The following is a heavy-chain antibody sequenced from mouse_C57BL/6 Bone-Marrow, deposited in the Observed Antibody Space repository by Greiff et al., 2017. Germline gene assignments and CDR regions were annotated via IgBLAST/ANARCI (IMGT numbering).Heavy chain of an antibody. CDR3: ARWAY. CDR2: IDPSDSYT. CDR1: GYTFTSYW. J-gene: IGHJ3*01. Sequence: QVQLQQPGAELVRPGTSVKLSCKASGYTFTSYWMHWVKQRPGQGLEWIGVIDPSDSYTNYNQKFKDKATLTVETSSSTAYMQLSSLTSEDSAVYYCARWAYWGQGTLVTVSA. V-gene: IGHV1-59*01.